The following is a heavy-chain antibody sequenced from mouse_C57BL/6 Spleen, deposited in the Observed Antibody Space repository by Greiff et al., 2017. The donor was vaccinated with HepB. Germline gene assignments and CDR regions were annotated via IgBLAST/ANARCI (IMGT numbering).Heavy chain of an antibody. CDR3: ARSHYYGSSPYYYAMDY. J-gene: IGHJ4*01. Sequence: VQLQQPGAELVKPGASVKLSCKASGYTFTSYWMHWVKQRPGQGLEWIGMIHPNSGSTNYNEKFKSKATLTVDKSSSTAYMQLSSLTSEDSAVYYCARSHYYGSSPYYYAMDYWGQGTSVTVSS. CDR2: IHPNSGST. V-gene: IGHV1-64*01. CDR1: GYTFTSYW. D-gene: IGHD1-1*01.